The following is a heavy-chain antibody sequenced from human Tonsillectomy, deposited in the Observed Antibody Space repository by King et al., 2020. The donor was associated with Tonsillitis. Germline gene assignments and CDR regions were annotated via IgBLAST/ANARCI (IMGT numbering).Heavy chain of an antibody. D-gene: IGHD3-3*01. CDR1: GGSISGYY. Sequence: VQLQESGPGLVKPSEALSLTCTVSGGSISGYYLSWIRQPAGNGLEWIGRIYTSLSTKYNPPLKSGVTMSVDTSKNPFSLKLSSVTAADTAVYYCARSDFWSGYYNFWGQGTLVTVSS. J-gene: IGHJ4*02. V-gene: IGHV4-4*07. CDR2: IYTSLST. CDR3: ARSDFWSGYYNF.